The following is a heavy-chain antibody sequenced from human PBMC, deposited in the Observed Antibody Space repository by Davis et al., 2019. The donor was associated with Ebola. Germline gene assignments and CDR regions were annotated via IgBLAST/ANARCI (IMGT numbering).Heavy chain of an antibody. CDR1: RFTFNIFD. CDR3: VKGSGSYFNYYGMDV. V-gene: IGHV3-64D*06. Sequence: GESLKISCAASRFTFNIFDMHWVRQAPGKGLKYVSAISSSGGSTYYADSVKGRFTISRDSSKNTLHLQMSSLRAEDMAVYYCVKGSGSYFNYYGMDVWGQGTTVTVSS. D-gene: IGHD3-10*01. CDR2: ISSSGGST. J-gene: IGHJ6*02.